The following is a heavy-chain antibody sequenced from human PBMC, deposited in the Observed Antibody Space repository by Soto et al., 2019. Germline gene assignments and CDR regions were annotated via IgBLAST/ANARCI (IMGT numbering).Heavy chain of an antibody. J-gene: IGHJ6*02. CDR2: IIPIFGTA. CDR1: GGTFSSYA. D-gene: IGHD2-2*01. Sequence: QVQLVQSGAEVKKPGSSVKVSCKASGGTFSSYAISWVRQAPGQGLEWMGGIIPIFGTANYAQKFKGRVTITADESTSKAYLELSSMRSEDTAVYYCARWEVVPAAYYYGMDVWGQGTTVTVSS. CDR3: ARWEVVPAAYYYGMDV. V-gene: IGHV1-69*01.